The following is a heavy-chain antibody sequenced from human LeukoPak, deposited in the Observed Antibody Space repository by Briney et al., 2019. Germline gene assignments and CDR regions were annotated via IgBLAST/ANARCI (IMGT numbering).Heavy chain of an antibody. D-gene: IGHD2-21*02. J-gene: IGHJ6*03. Sequence: SETLSLTCSVSGASISSDYWSWIRQPPGKGPGWIGNIYSSETTKYNPSLRSRATISGDTSKNQFSLKLSSVTAADTAVYYCARHFPYCGGDCPYYYMDVWGKGTTVTVSS. CDR3: ARHFPYCGGDCPYYYMDV. V-gene: IGHV4-4*09. CDR2: IYSSETT. CDR1: GASISSDY.